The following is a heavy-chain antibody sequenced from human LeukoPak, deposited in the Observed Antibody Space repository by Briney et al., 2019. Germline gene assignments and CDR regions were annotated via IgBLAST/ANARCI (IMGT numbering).Heavy chain of an antibody. CDR1: GFTFSSYA. Sequence: PGGSLRLSCAASGFTFSSYAMPWVRQAPGKGLGWVAVISYDGSNKYYADSVKGRFTISRDNSKNTLYLQMNSLRAEDTAVYYCARAFTVVGDFDYWGQGTLVTVSS. V-gene: IGHV3-30-3*01. D-gene: IGHD2-15*01. CDR3: ARAFTVVGDFDY. J-gene: IGHJ4*02. CDR2: ISYDGSNK.